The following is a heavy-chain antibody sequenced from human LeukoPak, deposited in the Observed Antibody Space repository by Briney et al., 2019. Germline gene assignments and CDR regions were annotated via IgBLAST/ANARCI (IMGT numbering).Heavy chain of an antibody. CDR2: IYYSGST. J-gene: IGHJ6*03. CDR1: GGSISSSSYY. Sequence: SETLSLTCTVSGGSISSSSYYWGWIRQPPGKGLEWIGSIYYSGSTNYNPSLKSRVTISVDTSKNQFSLKLSSMTAVDTAVYYCARTDYGDYGYYYYYMDVWGKGTTVTVSS. V-gene: IGHV4-39*07. D-gene: IGHD4-17*01. CDR3: ARTDYGDYGYYYYYMDV.